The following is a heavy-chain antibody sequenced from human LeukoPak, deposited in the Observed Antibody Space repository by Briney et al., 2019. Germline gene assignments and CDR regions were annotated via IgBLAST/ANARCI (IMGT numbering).Heavy chain of an antibody. J-gene: IGHJ5*02. CDR1: GYTFTGYY. D-gene: IGHD2-15*01. V-gene: IGHV1-2*06. Sequence: SVKVSCKASGYTFTGYYMHWVRQAPGQGLEWMGRINPNSGGTNYAQKFQGRVTMTRDTSISTAYMELSRLRSDDTAVYYCARVREYCSGGSCRRFWFDPWGQGTLVTVSS. CDR3: ARVREYCSGGSCRRFWFDP. CDR2: INPNSGGT.